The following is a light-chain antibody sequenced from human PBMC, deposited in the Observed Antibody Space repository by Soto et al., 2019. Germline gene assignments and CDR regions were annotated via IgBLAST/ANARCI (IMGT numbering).Light chain of an antibody. J-gene: IGKJ5*01. CDR3: QQYGSSPLIT. Sequence: EIVLTQSPATLSLSPGERATLSCGASQSVISSYLAWYQQKPGLAPRLLIYDASSRATGIPDRFSGSGSGTDFTLTISRLEPEDFAVYYCQQYGSSPLITFGQGTRLEIK. V-gene: IGKV3D-20*01. CDR1: QSVISSY. CDR2: DAS.